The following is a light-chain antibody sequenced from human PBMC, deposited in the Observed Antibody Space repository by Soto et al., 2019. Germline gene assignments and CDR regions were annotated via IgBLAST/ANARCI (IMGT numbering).Light chain of an antibody. Sequence: EIVLTQSPGTLSLSPGERATLSCRARQSVSSASLAWYQQTPGQAPRLLIYGASNRATGIPDRFSGSGSGTDFTLTISRLEPEDFAVYYCQQYGSSPPYTFGQGTKLEIK. CDR2: GAS. CDR1: QSVSSAS. J-gene: IGKJ2*01. CDR3: QQYGSSPPYT. V-gene: IGKV3-20*01.